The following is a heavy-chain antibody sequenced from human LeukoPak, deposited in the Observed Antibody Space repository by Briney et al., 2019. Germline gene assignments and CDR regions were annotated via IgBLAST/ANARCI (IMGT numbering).Heavy chain of an antibody. CDR1: GGSISSYY. V-gene: IGHV4-59*08. Sequence: SETLSLTCTVSGGSISSYYWSWIRQPPGKGLEWIGYIYYSGSTNYNPSLKSRVTISVDTSKNQFSLKLSSVTAADTAVYYCARVEHDILTGSTKNWYFDLWGRGTLVTVSP. D-gene: IGHD3-9*01. CDR2: IYYSGST. J-gene: IGHJ2*01. CDR3: ARVEHDILTGSTKNWYFDL.